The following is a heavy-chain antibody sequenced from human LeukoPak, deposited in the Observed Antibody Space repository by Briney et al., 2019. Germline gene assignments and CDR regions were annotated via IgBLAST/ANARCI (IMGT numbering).Heavy chain of an antibody. J-gene: IGHJ3*02. Sequence: PGGSLRLSCAASGFTFSRFAMHWVRQAPGKGLEWVALISYAGSNKYYADSVKGRFTISRDNSKNTLFLQMNSLRAEDTAVYYCAKFPTGTGTLAFDIWGQGTMVTVSS. D-gene: IGHD1-14*01. CDR1: GFTFSRFA. V-gene: IGHV3-30*18. CDR2: ISYAGSNK. CDR3: AKFPTGTGTLAFDI.